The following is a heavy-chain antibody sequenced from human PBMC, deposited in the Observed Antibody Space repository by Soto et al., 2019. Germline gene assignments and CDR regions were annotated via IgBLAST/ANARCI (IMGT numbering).Heavy chain of an antibody. CDR3: ASSPDLVLRFLEWLPNYYYYMDV. D-gene: IGHD3-3*01. CDR1: GYSCTSYD. V-gene: IGHV1-8*01. CDR2: MNPNSGNT. J-gene: IGHJ6*03. Sequence: GASGRVSCKASGYSCTSYDISWVRQATEQGRECMGCMNPNSGNTGYAQKFQGRVTMTRNTSISTAYMELSSLRSEDTAVYYCASSPDLVLRFLEWLPNYYYYMDVWGKGTTVPVSS.